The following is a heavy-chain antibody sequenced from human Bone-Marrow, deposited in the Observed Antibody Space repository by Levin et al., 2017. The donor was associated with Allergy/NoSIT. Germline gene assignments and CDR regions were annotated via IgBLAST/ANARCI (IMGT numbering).Heavy chain of an antibody. Sequence: GGSLRLSCAASGFTFSTYAMTWVRQAPGKGLEWICSISGSGSITYYGDAVKGRVTISRDNSRDTLYLQMSSLRAEDTAVYFCAKDRDSSSARAYGLDVWGQGTTVTVSS. CDR2: ISGSGSIT. CDR3: AKDRDSSSARAYGLDV. V-gene: IGHV3-23*02. D-gene: IGHD3-22*01. J-gene: IGHJ6*02. CDR1: GFTFSTYA.